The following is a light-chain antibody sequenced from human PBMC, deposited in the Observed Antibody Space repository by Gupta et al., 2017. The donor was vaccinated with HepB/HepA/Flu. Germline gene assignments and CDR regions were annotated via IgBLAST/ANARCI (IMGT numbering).Light chain of an antibody. CDR2: GAS. V-gene: IGKV3-20*01. Sequence: EILLTQSPDTLSLSPGQRVTLSCRASHIISSSYLPWYQQKPGQAPRLLIYGASNRATGIPDRLSGSGSGTDFTLTITRLEPEDFAVYYCQQYGGSPWTFGQGTKVEIK. J-gene: IGKJ1*01. CDR1: HIISSSY. CDR3: QQYGGSPWT.